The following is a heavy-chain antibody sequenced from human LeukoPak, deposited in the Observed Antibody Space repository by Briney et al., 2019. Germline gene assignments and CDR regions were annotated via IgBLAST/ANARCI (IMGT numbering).Heavy chain of an antibody. D-gene: IGHD6-19*01. CDR3: ARDGIAVAVPFDY. CDR2: IWYDGSNK. CDR1: GFTFSSYG. J-gene: IGHJ4*02. Sequence: GRSLRLSCAASGFTFSSYGMHWVRQAPGKGLEGVAVIWYDGSNKYYADSVKGRFTISRDNSKTTLYLQMNSLRVEDTAVYYCARDGIAVAVPFDYWGQGTLVTVSS. V-gene: IGHV3-33*01.